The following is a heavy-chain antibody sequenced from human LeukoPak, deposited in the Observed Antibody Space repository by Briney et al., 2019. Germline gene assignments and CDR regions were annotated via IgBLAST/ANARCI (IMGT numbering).Heavy chain of an antibody. Sequence: SQTLSLTCTVSGGSISSGDYYWSWIRQPPGKGLEWIGYIYYSGSTYYNPSLKSRVTISVDTSKNQFSLKLSSVTAADTAVYYCARDPDDRSGLDAFETWGQGTKVTVS. CDR1: GGSISSGDYY. J-gene: IGHJ3*02. CDR2: IYYSGST. D-gene: IGHD3-22*01. CDR3: ARDPDDRSGLDAFET. V-gene: IGHV4-30-4*01.